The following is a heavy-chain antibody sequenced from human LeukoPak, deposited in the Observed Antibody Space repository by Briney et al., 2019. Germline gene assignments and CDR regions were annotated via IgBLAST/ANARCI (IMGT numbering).Heavy chain of an antibody. D-gene: IGHD3/OR15-3a*01. CDR3: ARDGQSNDY. Sequence: SETLSLTCTVSGGSISSGSYYWSWIRQPAGKGLEWIGRIYTSGSTNYNPSLKSRVTISVDTSKNQFSLKLSSVTAADTAVYYCARDGQSNDYWGQGTLVTVSS. J-gene: IGHJ4*02. CDR2: IYTSGST. V-gene: IGHV4-61*02. CDR1: GGSISSGSYY.